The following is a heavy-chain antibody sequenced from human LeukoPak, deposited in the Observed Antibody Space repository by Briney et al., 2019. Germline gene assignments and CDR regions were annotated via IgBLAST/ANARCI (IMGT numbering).Heavy chain of an antibody. D-gene: IGHD6-19*01. CDR3: ASVAVAGPYYFDY. V-gene: IGHV1-69*13. CDR2: IIPIFGTA. Sequence: SVKVSCKASGGTFSSYAISWVRQAPGQGPEWMGGIIPIFGTANYAQKFQGRVTITADESTSTAYMELSSLRSEDTAVYYCASVAVAGPYYFDYWGQGTLVTVSS. J-gene: IGHJ4*02. CDR1: GGTFSSYA.